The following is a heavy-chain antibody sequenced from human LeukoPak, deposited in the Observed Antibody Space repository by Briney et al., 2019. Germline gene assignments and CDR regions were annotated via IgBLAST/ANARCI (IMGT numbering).Heavy chain of an antibody. CDR3: SVVIRKDAFDI. D-gene: IGHD4-23*01. J-gene: IGHJ3*02. V-gene: IGHV1-46*01. CDR1: GYTFTSYY. Sequence: ASVKVSCKASGYTFTSYYMHWVRQAPGQGLEWMGIINPSGGSTSYAQKFQGRVTMTRDTSISTAYMELSRLRSDDTAVYYCSVVIRKDAFDIWGQGTMVTVSS. CDR2: INPSGGST.